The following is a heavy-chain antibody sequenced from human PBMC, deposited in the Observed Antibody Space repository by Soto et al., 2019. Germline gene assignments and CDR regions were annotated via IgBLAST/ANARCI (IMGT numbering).Heavy chain of an antibody. V-gene: IGHV5-51*01. CDR2: IYPGDHET. Sequence: GESLKISCQSSGYPFSNFWIGWVRQLPGKGLEWMGIIYPGDHETRYSPSFHGKVTISADSSINTAYLQWNSLEASDTAFYFCARSPRSSPYFDYWGQGALVTVSS. J-gene: IGHJ4*02. CDR3: ARSPRSSPYFDY. D-gene: IGHD6-13*01. CDR1: GYPFSNFW.